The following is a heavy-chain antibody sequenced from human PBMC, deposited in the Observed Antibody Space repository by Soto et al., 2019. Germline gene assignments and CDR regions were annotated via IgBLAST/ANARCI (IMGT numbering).Heavy chain of an antibody. D-gene: IGHD3-9*01. CDR3: AHKGPEDWPLDY. J-gene: IGHJ4*02. Sequence: QITLKESGPTLVRPTQTLTLTCAFSGFSLSTRGVGVGWIRQPPGKALEWLAVIYWDDSKHYSPSLRSSLTITKDTSKNQVVLTMTNMDPMDTGTYYCAHKGPEDWPLDYWGQGTLVTVSS. V-gene: IGHV2-5*02. CDR1: GFSLSTRGVG. CDR2: IYWDDSK.